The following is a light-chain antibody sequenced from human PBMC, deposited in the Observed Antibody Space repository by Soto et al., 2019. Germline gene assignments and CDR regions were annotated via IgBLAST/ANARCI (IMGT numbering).Light chain of an antibody. CDR3: QPYNTWPRT. CDR1: QSVSNN. CDR2: GAA. V-gene: IGKV3-15*01. Sequence: EIVMTQSPATLSVSPGERATLSCRASQSVSNNLAWYQQKPGQAPRLLIYGAATRAAGIPARFSGSGSGTEFTLTVSSLQSEDFAVSYCQPYNTWPRTFGQGTKVEIK. J-gene: IGKJ1*01.